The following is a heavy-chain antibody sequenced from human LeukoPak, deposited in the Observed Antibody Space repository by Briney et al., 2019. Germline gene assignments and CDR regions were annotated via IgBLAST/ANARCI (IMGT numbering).Heavy chain of an antibody. D-gene: IGHD5-18*01. CDR3: ARLRGYSYGPFDY. V-gene: IGHV4-4*02. Sequence: SETLSLTCAVSGGSISSSNWWSWVRQPPGKGLEWIGYIYYSGSTYYNPSLKSRVTISVDTSKNQFSLKLSSVTAADTAVYYCARLRGYSYGPFDYWGQGTLVTVSS. CDR1: GGSISSSNW. J-gene: IGHJ4*02. CDR2: IYYSGST.